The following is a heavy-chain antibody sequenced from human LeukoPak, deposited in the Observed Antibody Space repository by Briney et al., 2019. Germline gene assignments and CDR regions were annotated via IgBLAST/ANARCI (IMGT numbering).Heavy chain of an antibody. CDR1: GGTFSSYA. J-gene: IGHJ4*02. CDR3: ATVKMATIRGTFDY. V-gene: IGHV1-69*04. CDR2: IIPILGIA. D-gene: IGHD5-24*01. Sequence: GASVKASCKASGGTFSSYAISWVRQAPGQGLEWMGRIIPILGIANYAQKFQGRVTITADKSTSTAYMELTSLRSEDRAVYYCATVKMATIRGTFDYWGQGTLVTVSS.